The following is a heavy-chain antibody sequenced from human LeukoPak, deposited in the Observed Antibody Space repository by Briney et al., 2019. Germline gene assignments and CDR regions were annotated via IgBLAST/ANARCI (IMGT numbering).Heavy chain of an antibody. D-gene: IGHD3-10*01. J-gene: IGHJ4*02. Sequence: GGSLRLSCAASGFTFSSYSMNSVRQAPGKGLEWVSSISSSSSYIYYADSVKGRFTISRDNAKNSLYLQMNSLRAEDTAVYYCARDEVSYGSGSSLDYWGQGTLVTVSS. CDR2: ISSSSSYI. CDR3: ARDEVSYGSGSSLDY. CDR1: GFTFSSYS. V-gene: IGHV3-21*01.